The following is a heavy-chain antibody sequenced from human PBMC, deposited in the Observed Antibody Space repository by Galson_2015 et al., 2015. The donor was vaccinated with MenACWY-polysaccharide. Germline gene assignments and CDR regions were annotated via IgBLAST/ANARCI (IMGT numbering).Heavy chain of an antibody. CDR2: ITGGNGDT. D-gene: IGHD2/OR15-2a*01. Sequence: SVKVSCKASGYTFSRYPIHWVRQAPGQRFEWMGWITGGNGDTKYSEKLQGRVSITKDTSANIVYMELSSLTYEDTAVVYCARHVIGGGYFDYWGQGTLVTVSS. CDR3: ARHVIGGGYFDY. V-gene: IGHV1-3*01. CDR1: GYTFSRYP. J-gene: IGHJ4*02.